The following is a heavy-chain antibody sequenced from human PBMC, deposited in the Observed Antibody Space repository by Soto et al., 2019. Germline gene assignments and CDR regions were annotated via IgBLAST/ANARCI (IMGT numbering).Heavy chain of an antibody. CDR2: IKSKTDGGTT. J-gene: IGHJ4*02. CDR1: GFTFSNAW. CDR3: TTVRIFGGRPEDY. Sequence: EVQLVESGGGLVKPGGSLRLSCAASGFTFSNAWMNWVRQAPGKGLEWVGRIKSKTDGGTTDYAAPVKGRFTISRDDSINTLYLQMNSLKTEDTAVYYCTTVRIFGGRPEDYWGQGTLVTISS. D-gene: IGHD3-3*01. V-gene: IGHV3-15*07.